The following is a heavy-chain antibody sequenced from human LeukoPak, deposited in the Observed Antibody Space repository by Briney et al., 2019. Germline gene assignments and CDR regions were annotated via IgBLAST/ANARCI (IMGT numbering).Heavy chain of an antibody. CDR2: IYYSGST. D-gene: IGHD5-18*01. CDR1: GGSISSGGYD. Sequence: SETLSLTCTVSGGSISSGGYDWRWIRQHPGKGLEWIGYIYYSGSTYYNPSLKSRVTISVDTSKNQFSLKLSSVTAADTAVYYCARGDVDTAMVTDYWGQGTLVTVSS. V-gene: IGHV4-31*03. J-gene: IGHJ4*02. CDR3: ARGDVDTAMVTDY.